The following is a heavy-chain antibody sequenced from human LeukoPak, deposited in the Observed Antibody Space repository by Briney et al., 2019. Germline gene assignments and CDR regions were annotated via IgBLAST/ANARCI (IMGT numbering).Heavy chain of an antibody. CDR2: ISAYNGNT. CDR3: AREPYDSSGYCDY. D-gene: IGHD3-22*01. CDR1: GYTFTSYG. J-gene: IGHJ4*02. V-gene: IGHV1-18*01. Sequence: ASVKVSCKASGYTFTSYGISWVRQAPGQGLEWMGWISAYNGNTNYAQKLQGRVTMTTDTSTSTACMELRSLRSDDTAVYYCAREPYDSSGYCDYWGQGTLVTVSS.